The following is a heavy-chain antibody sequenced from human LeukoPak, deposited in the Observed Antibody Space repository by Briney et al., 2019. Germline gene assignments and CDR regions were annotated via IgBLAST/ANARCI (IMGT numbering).Heavy chain of an antibody. Sequence: PGGSPRLSCAASGFTFSSYSMNWVRQAPGKGLEWVSYISSSSSTIYYADSVKGRFTISRDNSKNTLYLQMNSLRAEDTAVYYCAKDGSDSSGYYRYYYYYMDVWGKGTTVTVSS. D-gene: IGHD3-22*01. V-gene: IGHV3-48*01. CDR2: ISSSSSTI. J-gene: IGHJ6*03. CDR1: GFTFSSYS. CDR3: AKDGSDSSGYYRYYYYYMDV.